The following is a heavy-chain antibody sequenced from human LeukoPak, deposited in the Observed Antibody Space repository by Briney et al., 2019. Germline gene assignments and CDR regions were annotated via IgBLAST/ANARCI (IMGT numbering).Heavy chain of an antibody. CDR2: ISSSSSYI. J-gene: IGHJ6*03. D-gene: IGHD3-3*01. V-gene: IGHV3-21*01. CDR3: ARDKYDDFWSGYYYYYYYMDV. Sequence: PGGSLRLSRAASGFTFSSYSMNWVRQAPGKGLEWVSSISSSSSYIYYADSVKGRFTISRDNAKNSLYLQMNSLRAEDTAVYYCARDKYDDFWSGYYYYYYYMDVWGKGTTVTVSS. CDR1: GFTFSSYS.